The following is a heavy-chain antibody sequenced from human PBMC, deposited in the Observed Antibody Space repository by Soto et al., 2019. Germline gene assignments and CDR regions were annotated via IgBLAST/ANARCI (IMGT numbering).Heavy chain of an antibody. D-gene: IGHD3-10*01. Sequence: GGSLRLSCAASGFTVSSNYMSWVRQAPGKGLEWVSVIYSGGSTYYADSVKGRFTISRDNSKNTLYLQMNSLRAEDTAVYYCAKEGPTRSVEPDYWGQGTLVTVSS. V-gene: IGHV3-66*02. J-gene: IGHJ4*02. CDR3: AKEGPTRSVEPDY. CDR1: GFTVSSNY. CDR2: IYSGGST.